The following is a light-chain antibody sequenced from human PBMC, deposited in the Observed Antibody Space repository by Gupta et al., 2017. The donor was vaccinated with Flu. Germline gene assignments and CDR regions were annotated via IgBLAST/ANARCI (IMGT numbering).Light chain of an antibody. CDR3: QQTHNIPWT. CDR1: QSINTY. Sequence: DIQMTQSPSSLSASLGDRITITCRASQSINTYLNWYQQKPGKAPKLLLYDASTLKSGAPSRFNGSGSGTDFSLTISRRQREDFATYYWQQTHNIPWTFGQGTEVEIK. J-gene: IGKJ1*01. CDR2: DAS. V-gene: IGKV1-39*01.